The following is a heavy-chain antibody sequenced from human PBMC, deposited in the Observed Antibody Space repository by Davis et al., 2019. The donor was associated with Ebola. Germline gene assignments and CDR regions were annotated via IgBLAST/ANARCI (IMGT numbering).Heavy chain of an antibody. CDR3: ARGALDIVLVVYATDFDY. D-gene: IGHD2-8*02. CDR1: GFTFSSYW. CDR2: IKQDGSEK. V-gene: IGHV3-7*04. Sequence: GGSLRLSCAASGFTFSSYWMSWVRQAPGKGLEWVANIKQDGSEKYYVDSVKGRFTISRDNSKNTLYLQMNSLRAEDTAVYYCARGALDIVLVVYATDFDYWGQGTLVTVSS. J-gene: IGHJ4*02.